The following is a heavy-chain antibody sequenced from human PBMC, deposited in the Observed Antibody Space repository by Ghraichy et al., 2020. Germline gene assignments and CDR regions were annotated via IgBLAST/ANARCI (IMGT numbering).Heavy chain of an antibody. CDR2: IHYTGSA. J-gene: IGHJ3*01. D-gene: IGHD1-14*01. Sequence: SETLSLTCTVSGGSISSNNDYWSWVRQPPGKGLEWIAYIHYTGSAYYNPSLESRATISVDTSQNQFFLKLSSVTAADTAVYFCAREVIEPRDSDAFDFWGQGAMVTVSS. CDR3: AREVIEPRDSDAFDF. V-gene: IGHV4-30-4*02. CDR1: GGSISSNNDY.